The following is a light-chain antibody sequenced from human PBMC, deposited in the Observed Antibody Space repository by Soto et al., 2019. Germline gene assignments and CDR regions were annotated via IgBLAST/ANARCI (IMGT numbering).Light chain of an antibody. Sequence: DIVMTQSPDSLAVSLGERATINCKSSQSVLYSSNNKNYLAWYQQKPGQPPKLLSYWASTQESGVPDRFSGRVSVTDFTLTISSLQAEDVPFYYFKQYYRAPGFGPGTKVDIK. CDR1: QSVLYSSNNKNY. V-gene: IGKV4-1*01. CDR2: WAS. CDR3: KQYYRAPG. J-gene: IGKJ3*01.